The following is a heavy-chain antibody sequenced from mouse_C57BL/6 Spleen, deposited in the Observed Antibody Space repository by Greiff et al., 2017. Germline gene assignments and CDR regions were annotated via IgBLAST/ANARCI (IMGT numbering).Heavy chain of an antibody. Sequence: DVKLQESGPGLVKPSQSLSLTCSVTGYSITSGYYWNWIRQFPGNKLEWMGYISYDGSNNYNPSLKNRISITRDTSKNQFFLKLNSVTTEDTATYYCARGIYYYGSSPWFAYWGQGTLVTVSA. V-gene: IGHV3-6*01. J-gene: IGHJ3*01. D-gene: IGHD1-1*01. CDR1: GYSITSGYY. CDR2: ISYDGSN. CDR3: ARGIYYYGSSPWFAY.